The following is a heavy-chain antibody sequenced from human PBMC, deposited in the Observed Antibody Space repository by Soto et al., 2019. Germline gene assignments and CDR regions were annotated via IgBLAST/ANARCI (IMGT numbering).Heavy chain of an antibody. CDR1: GYTFTSYG. Sequence: QVQLVQSGAEVKKPGASVKVSCKASGYTFTSYGISWVRQAPGQGLEWMGWISAYNGNTNYAQKLQGRVTMTTDTSTSTAYMELRSLRSDDTAVDYCARDSDEGGYYYYYYMDVWGKGTTVTVSS. CDR2: ISAYNGNT. CDR3: ARDSDEGGYYYYYYMDV. V-gene: IGHV1-18*01. J-gene: IGHJ6*03.